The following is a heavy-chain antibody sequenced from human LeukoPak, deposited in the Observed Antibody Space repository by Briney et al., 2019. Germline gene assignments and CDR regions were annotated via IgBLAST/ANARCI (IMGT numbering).Heavy chain of an antibody. CDR3: AKKHHYYDSSGYDDY. Sequence: SETLSLTCTVSGYSISSGYYWGWIRQPPGKGLEWIGSTYHSGSTYYNPSLKSRVTISVDTSKNQFSLKLSSVTAADTAVYYCAKKHHYYDSSGYDDYWGQGTLVTVSS. CDR1: GYSISSGYY. D-gene: IGHD3-22*01. J-gene: IGHJ4*02. V-gene: IGHV4-38-2*02. CDR2: TYHSGST.